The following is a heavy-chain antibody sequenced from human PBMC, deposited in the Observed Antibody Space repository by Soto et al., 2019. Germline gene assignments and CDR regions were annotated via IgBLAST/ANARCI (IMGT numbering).Heavy chain of an antibody. J-gene: IGHJ4*02. CDR2: IYHSGST. Sequence: QLQLQESGSGLVKPSQTLSLTCAVSGGSISSGGYSWSWIRQPPGKGLEWIGYIYHSGSTYYNPSLKSRVTISVDRSKNQCSLKLSSVTAADTAVYYCASTYGDSFFDYWGQGTLVTVSS. D-gene: IGHD4-17*01. CDR1: GGSISSGGYS. V-gene: IGHV4-30-2*01. CDR3: ASTYGDSFFDY.